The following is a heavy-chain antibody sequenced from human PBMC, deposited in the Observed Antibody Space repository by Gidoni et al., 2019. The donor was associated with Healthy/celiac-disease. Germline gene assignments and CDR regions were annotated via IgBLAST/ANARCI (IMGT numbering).Heavy chain of an antibody. Sequence: VQLVESGGGVVQPGRSLSLSCAASAFLFCSYAMHWVRQAPGKGLEWVAVISYDGSNKYYADSVKGRFTISRDNSKNTLYMQMNSLRAEDTAVYYCARDSAPAAGSYWYFDLWGRGTLVTVSS. CDR3: ARDSAPAAGSYWYFDL. CDR1: AFLFCSYA. CDR2: ISYDGSNK. V-gene: IGHV3-30*04. J-gene: IGHJ2*01. D-gene: IGHD6-13*01.